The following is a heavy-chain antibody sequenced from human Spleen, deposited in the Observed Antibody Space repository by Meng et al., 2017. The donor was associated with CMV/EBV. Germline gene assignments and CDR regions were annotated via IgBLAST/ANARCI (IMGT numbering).Heavy chain of an antibody. D-gene: IGHD2-15*01. CDR1: GYSFTSYW. V-gene: IGHV5-51*01. CDR3: ARTGVEVAADYYYYGMDV. J-gene: IGHJ6*02. CDR2: IYPGDSDT. Sequence: GGSLRLSCKGSGYSFTSYWIGWVRQMPGKGLEWMGIIYPGDSDTRYSPSFQGQVTISADKSISTAYLQWSRLKASDTAMYYCARTGVEVAADYYYYGMDVWGQGTTVTVSS.